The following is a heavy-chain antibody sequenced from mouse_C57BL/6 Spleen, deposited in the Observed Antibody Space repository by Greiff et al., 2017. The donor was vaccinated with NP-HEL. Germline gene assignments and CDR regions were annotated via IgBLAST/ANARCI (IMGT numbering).Heavy chain of an antibody. D-gene: IGHD2-12*01. V-gene: IGHV1-80*01. Sequence: QVQLKESGAELVKPGASVKISCKASGYAFSSYWMNWVKQRPGKGLEWIGQIYPGDGDTNYNGKFKGKATLTADKSSSTAYMQLSSLTSEDSAVYFCARGYYNLFDYWGQGTTLTVSS. J-gene: IGHJ2*01. CDR2: IYPGDGDT. CDR3: ARGYYNLFDY. CDR1: GYAFSSYW.